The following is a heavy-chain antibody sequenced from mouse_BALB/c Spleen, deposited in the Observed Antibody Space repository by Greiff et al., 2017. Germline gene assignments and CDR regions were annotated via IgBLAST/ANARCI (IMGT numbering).Heavy chain of an antibody. CDR1: GFTFSSYG. J-gene: IGHJ2*01. D-gene: IGHD1-1*01. V-gene: IGHV5-6*03. CDR2: ISSGGSDT. Sequence: EVKLVESGAGLVKPGGSLKLSCAASGFTFSSYGMSWVRQTPDKRLEWVATISSGGSDTYYPHSVKGRFTIARDNAKNTLYLQISSLKSEDTALYYRARHFLLHDYFDYWGQGTTLTVSS. CDR3: ARHFLLHDYFDY.